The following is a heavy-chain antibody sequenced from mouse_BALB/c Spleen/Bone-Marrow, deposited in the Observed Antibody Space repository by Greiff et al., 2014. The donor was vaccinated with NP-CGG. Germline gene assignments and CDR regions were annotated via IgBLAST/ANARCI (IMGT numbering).Heavy chain of an antibody. CDR2: INPTNGRS. J-gene: IGHJ4*01. D-gene: IGHD1-1*01. CDR1: GYTFNNYW. V-gene: IGHV1S81*02. CDR3: ARRGEYYGAMDY. Sequence: VQLQQSGAELVKPGASVKLSCRASGYTFNNYWMHWVKQRPGQGLEWIGEINPTNGRSNYNEKFKRKATLTVDKSSSAAYMQLSSLTSEDSAVCYCARRGEYYGAMDYWGQGTSVTVSS.